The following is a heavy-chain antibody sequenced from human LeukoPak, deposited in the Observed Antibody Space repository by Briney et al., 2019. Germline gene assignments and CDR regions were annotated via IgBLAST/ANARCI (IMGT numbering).Heavy chain of an antibody. Sequence: MPSETLSLTCAVSGASISSSNWWSWVRQPPGKGLEWIGEIYHSGSTNYNPSLKSRVTISVDKSKNQFSLKLSSVTAADTAVYYCARDRRGLSIYDDAFDIWGQGTMVTVSS. J-gene: IGHJ3*02. D-gene: IGHD3-16*01. CDR2: IYHSGST. CDR1: GASISSSNW. CDR3: ARDRRGLSIYDDAFDI. V-gene: IGHV4-4*02.